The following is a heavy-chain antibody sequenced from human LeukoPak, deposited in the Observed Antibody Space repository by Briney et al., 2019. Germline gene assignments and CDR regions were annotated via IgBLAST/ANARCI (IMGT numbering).Heavy chain of an antibody. J-gene: IGHJ4*02. V-gene: IGHV1-8*01. CDR1: GYTFTSYD. CDR2: MNPNSGNT. D-gene: IGHD1-26*01. CDR3: GIGGGRSFPGDY. Sequence: ASVKVSCKASGYTFTSYDINWVRQATGQGLEWMGWMNPNSGNTGYAQEFQGRITMTRNTSITTAYMELSSLISEGTAVYYWGIGGGRSFPGDYWGQGTLVTVSS.